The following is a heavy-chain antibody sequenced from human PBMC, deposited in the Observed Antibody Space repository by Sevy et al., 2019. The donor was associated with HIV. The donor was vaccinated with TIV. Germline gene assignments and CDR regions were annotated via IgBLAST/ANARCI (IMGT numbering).Heavy chain of an antibody. J-gene: IGHJ4*02. CDR3: ALGGYYYDSSGYYTLDY. CDR1: GFTFSSYA. V-gene: IGHV3-23*01. Sequence: GGSLRLSCAASGFTFSSYAMNWVRQGPGKGLEWVSGISGSGGSTYYADSVKGRFTISKDISKNTLYLQMNSLRAEDTALYYCALGGYYYDSSGYYTLDYWGLGTRVTVSS. CDR2: ISGSGGST. D-gene: IGHD3-22*01.